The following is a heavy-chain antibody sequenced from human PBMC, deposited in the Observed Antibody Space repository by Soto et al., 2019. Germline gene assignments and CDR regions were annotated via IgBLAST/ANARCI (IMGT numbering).Heavy chain of an antibody. J-gene: IGHJ5*02. CDR3: ARDPSGYNWFDP. D-gene: IGHD3-22*01. CDR2: IYYSGTT. V-gene: IGHV4-59*01. CDR1: GGSFSSSY. Sequence: SETLSLTCTVSGGSFSSSYWSWIRQPPGKGLEWIGYIYYSGTTNYNPSLKSRVTISVDTSKNQFSLKLSSVTAADTAVYYCARDPSGYNWFDPWGQGTRVTVSS.